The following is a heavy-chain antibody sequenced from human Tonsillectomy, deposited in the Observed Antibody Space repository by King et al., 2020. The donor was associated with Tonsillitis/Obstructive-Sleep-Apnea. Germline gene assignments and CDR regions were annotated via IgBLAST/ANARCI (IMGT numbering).Heavy chain of an antibody. Sequence: VQLVESGGGLVKPGGSLILSCAASGFTFSSYSMNWFRQAPGKWLVWVSSIISGSSYLYYAYSVKGRFTISRDNAKNSLYLQMNSVRAEDTAVYYCAGGGYSSSSFDYWGQGTLVTVSS. J-gene: IGHJ4*02. CDR1: GFTFSSYS. D-gene: IGHD6-13*01. V-gene: IGHV3-21*01. CDR2: IISGSSYL. CDR3: AGGGYSSSSFDY.